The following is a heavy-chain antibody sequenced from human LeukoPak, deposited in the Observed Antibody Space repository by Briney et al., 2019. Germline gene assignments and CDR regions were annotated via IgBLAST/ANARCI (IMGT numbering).Heavy chain of an antibody. V-gene: IGHV5-51*01. D-gene: IGHD2-15*01. CDR1: GYRFTTYW. J-gene: IGHJ3*02. CDR2: IYPGDSDT. CDR3: ARQRGCSGGSCYPGAFDI. Sequence: RGESLKISCKGSGYRFTTYWIGWVRQMPGKGLEWMGIIYPGDSDTRYSPSFQGQVTISADKSISTAYLQWSSLKASDTAMYYCARQRGCSGGSCYPGAFDIWGQGTMVTVSS.